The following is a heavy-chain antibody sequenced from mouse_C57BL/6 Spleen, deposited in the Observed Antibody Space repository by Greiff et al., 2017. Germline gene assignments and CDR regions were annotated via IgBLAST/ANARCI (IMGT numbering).Heavy chain of an antibody. Sequence: EVKLQQSGAELVRPGSSVKMSRKTLGYTFTSFGSNWMKQRPGQGLEWIGYLYIGYGYTEYNEKFKGKATLTSDTSSSTAYMQLSSLTSEDSAIYFYARLRSYYFGCWDHGTTLTVSS. CDR1: GYTFTSFG. V-gene: IGHV1-58*01. CDR2: LYIGYGYT. D-gene: IGHD1-1*01. CDR3: ARLRSYYFGC. J-gene: IGHJ2*01.